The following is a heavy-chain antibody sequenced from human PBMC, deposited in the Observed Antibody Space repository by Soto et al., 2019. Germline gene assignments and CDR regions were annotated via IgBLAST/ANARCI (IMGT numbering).Heavy chain of an antibody. D-gene: IGHD6-6*01. J-gene: IGHJ4*02. CDR2: INHSGST. CDR1: GGSFSGYY. CDR3: ARGLSSSGDY. V-gene: IGHV4-34*01. Sequence: QVQLQQWGAGLLKPSETLSLTCAVYGGSFSGYYWSWIRQPPGKGLEWIGEINHSGSTNYTPSLKSRVAIAVDTSKNQFSLKLSSVTAADTAVYYCARGLSSSGDYWGQGPLVTVSS.